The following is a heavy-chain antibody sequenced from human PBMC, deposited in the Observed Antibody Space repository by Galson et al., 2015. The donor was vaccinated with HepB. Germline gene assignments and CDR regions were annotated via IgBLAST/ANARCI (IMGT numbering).Heavy chain of an antibody. CDR1: GFTFSSYA. J-gene: IGHJ4*02. CDR3: ARVPAGSWRDY. CDR2: ISSNGGST. Sequence: SLRLSCAASGFTFSSYAMHWVRQAPGKGLEYVSAISSNGGSTYYANSVKGRFTISRDNSKNTLYLQMGSLRAEDMAVYYCARVPAGSWRDYWGQGTLVTVSS. V-gene: IGHV3-64*01.